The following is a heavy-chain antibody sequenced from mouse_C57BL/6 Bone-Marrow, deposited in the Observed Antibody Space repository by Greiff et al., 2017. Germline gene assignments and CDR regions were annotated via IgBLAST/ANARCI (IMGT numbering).Heavy chain of an antibody. CDR1: GFNIKDYY. Sequence: EVQLQQSGAELVKPGASVKLSCTASGFNIKDYYMHWVKQRTEQGLEWIGRIDPEDGETKYAPKFQGKATITADTSANTAYLQLSSLTSEDTAVYYCDRWHVYYYGSRVVYYAMDYWGQGTSVTVSS. CDR2: IDPEDGET. J-gene: IGHJ4*01. CDR3: DRWHVYYYGSRVVYYAMDY. D-gene: IGHD1-1*01. V-gene: IGHV14-2*01.